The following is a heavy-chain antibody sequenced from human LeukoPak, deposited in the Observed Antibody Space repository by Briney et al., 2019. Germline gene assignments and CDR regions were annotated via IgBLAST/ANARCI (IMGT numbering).Heavy chain of an antibody. J-gene: IGHJ4*02. D-gene: IGHD5-12*01. V-gene: IGHV1-8*01. CDR1: GYTFTSYD. CDR3: GRSGGYHPLDY. Sequence: ASVKVSCKASGYTFTSYDINWVRQATGQGLEWMGWMNANSGNTGYAQKFQGRVTMTRDTSISTAYMELSSLRSEDTAVYYCGRSGGYHPLDYWGQGTLVTVSS. CDR2: MNANSGNT.